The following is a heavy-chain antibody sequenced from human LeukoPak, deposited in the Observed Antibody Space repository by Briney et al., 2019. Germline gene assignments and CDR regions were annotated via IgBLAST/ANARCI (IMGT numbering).Heavy chain of an antibody. V-gene: IGHV1-69*05. J-gene: IGHJ2*01. Sequence: PVKVSCKVSGYTLTQLSMHWVRQAPGQGLEWMGRIIPIFGTANYAQKFQGRVTITTDESTSTAYMELSSLRSEETAVYYCARAYYYGSGRAPFDLWGRGTLVTVSS. CDR1: GYTLTQLS. D-gene: IGHD3-10*01. CDR2: IIPIFGTA. CDR3: ARAYYYGSGRAPFDL.